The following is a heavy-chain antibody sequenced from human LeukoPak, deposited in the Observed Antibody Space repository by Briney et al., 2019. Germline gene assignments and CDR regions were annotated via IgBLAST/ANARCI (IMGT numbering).Heavy chain of an antibody. CDR1: GFTFSSDS. Sequence: KPGGALRLSCAASGFTFSSDSMNWVRQAPGKGLKWVSAINSSSSYLYYADSVKGRFTISRDNAKNSLYLQMNSLRAEDAAVYYCARDVHYDSSGYYYADAFDIWGQGTMVTVSS. CDR3: ARDVHYDSSGYYYADAFDI. D-gene: IGHD3-22*01. J-gene: IGHJ3*02. V-gene: IGHV3-21*01. CDR2: INSSSSYL.